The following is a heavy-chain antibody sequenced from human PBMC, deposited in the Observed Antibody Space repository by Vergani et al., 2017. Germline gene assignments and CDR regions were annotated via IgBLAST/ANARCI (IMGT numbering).Heavy chain of an antibody. J-gene: IGHJ4*02. CDR1: GFTFSSYW. Sequence: EVQLVESGGGLVQPGGSLRLSCAASGFTFSSYWMHWVHQVPGKGLVWVSRINSYASSTYYADSVKGRFTISRDNAKNTLYLQMNSLRAEDTAVYYCARDRPPNWEYYFDTWGQGTLVTVSS. V-gene: IGHV3-74*01. D-gene: IGHD7-27*01. CDR2: INSYASST. CDR3: ARDRPPNWEYYFDT.